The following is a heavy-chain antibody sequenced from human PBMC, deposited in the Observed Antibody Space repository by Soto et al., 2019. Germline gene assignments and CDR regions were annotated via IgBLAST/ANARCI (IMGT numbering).Heavy chain of an antibody. V-gene: IGHV1-69*13. CDR3: ARGRSYYGTGGGPFDY. CDR2: IIPIFGTA. J-gene: IGHJ4*02. Sequence: ASVKVSCKASGGTFSSYAISWVRQAPGQGLEWMGGIIPIFGTANYAQKFQGRVTITADESTSTAYMELSSLRSEDTAVYYCARGRSYYGTGGGPFDYWGQGTLVTVSS. D-gene: IGHD3-10*01. CDR1: GGTFSSYA.